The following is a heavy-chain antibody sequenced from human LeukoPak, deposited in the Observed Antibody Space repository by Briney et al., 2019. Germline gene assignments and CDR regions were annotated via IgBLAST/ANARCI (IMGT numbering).Heavy chain of an antibody. CDR1: GFTVSSKY. CDR3: ARQWELKHGFDY. V-gene: IGHV3-53*01. Sequence: GGSLRLSCAASGFTVSSKYMSWVRQAPGKGLEWVSVIYSGGSTYYADSVKGRFTISRDNSKNTLYLQMNSLRAEDTAVYYCARQWELKHGFDYWGQGTLVTVSS. D-gene: IGHD1-26*01. CDR2: IYSGGST. J-gene: IGHJ4*02.